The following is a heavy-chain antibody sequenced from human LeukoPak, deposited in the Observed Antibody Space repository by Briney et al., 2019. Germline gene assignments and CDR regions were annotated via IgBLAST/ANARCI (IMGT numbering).Heavy chain of an antibody. CDR1: GFTFSSYGM. Sequence: GSLRLSCAASGFTFSSYGMSWVRQAPGKGLEWIGEIYHSGSTNYNPSLKSRVTISVDKSKNQFSLKLSSVTAADTAVYYCARGGGRYCSGGSCYSGGSWFDPWGQGTLVTVSS. D-gene: IGHD2-15*01. CDR2: IYHSGST. J-gene: IGHJ5*02. V-gene: IGHV4-4*02. CDR3: ARGGGRYCSGGSCYSGGSWFDP.